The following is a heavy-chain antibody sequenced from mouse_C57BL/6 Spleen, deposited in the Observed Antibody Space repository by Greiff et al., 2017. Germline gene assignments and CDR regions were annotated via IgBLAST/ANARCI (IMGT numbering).Heavy chain of an antibody. CDR1: GYTFTSYW. D-gene: IGHD2-4*01. V-gene: IGHV1-7*01. Sequence: VQLQQSGAELAKPGASVTLSCKASGYTFTSYWMHWVKQRPGQGLEWIGYINPSSGYTKYNQKFKDKATLTADKSSSTAYMQLSSLTYEDSAVYYCARRPPSSYDHDGGGYAMDYWGQGTSVTVSS. CDR2: INPSSGYT. CDR3: ARRPPSSYDHDGGGYAMDY. J-gene: IGHJ4*01.